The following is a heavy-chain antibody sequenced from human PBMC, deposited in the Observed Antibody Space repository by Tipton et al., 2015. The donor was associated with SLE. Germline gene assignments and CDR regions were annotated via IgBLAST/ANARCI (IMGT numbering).Heavy chain of an antibody. V-gene: IGHV4-59*01. Sequence: TLSLTCTVSGGSISSYYWSWIRQPPGKGLEWIGYIHYSGSTNYNPSLKSRVTISVDTSKNQFSLKLSSVTAADTAVYYCARGYQYTAMVPLYYYYGLDVWGQGTTVTVSS. CDR3: ARGYQYTAMVPLYYYYGLDV. CDR1: GGSISSYY. D-gene: IGHD5-18*01. CDR2: IHYSGST. J-gene: IGHJ6*02.